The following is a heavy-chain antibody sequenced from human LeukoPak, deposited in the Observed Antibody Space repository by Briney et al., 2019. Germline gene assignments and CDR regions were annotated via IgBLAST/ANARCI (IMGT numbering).Heavy chain of an antibody. D-gene: IGHD4-17*01. CDR1: GDTFTNYE. Sequence: ASVKVSCKASGDTFTNYEINWVRRAPGQGLEWMGWMNPKSGKTGYGQKFQGRVTMTRNTSITTAYMELSSLRPEDPAVYFCARVHDYGDYDPDYWGQGTLVTVSS. J-gene: IGHJ4*02. CDR2: MNPKSGKT. CDR3: ARVHDYGDYDPDY. V-gene: IGHV1-8*01.